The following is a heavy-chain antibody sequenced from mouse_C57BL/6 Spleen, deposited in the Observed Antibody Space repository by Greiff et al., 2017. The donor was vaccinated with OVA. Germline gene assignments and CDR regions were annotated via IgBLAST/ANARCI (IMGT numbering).Heavy chain of an antibody. V-gene: IGHV14-1*01. D-gene: IGHD2-1*01. CDR1: GFNIKDYY. CDR3: TTNYYGNYLRPHWYFDV. Sequence: EVQLQESGAELVRPGASVKLSCTASGFNIKDYYMHWVKQRPEQGLEWIGRIDPEDGDTEYAPKFQGKATMTADTSSNTAYLQLSSLTSEDTAVYYCTTNYYGNYLRPHWYFDVWGTGTTVTVSS. CDR2: IDPEDGDT. J-gene: IGHJ1*03.